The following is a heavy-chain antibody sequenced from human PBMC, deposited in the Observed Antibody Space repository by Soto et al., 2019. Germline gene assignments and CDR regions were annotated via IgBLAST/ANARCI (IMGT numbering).Heavy chain of an antibody. CDR3: ARGMGSSWYLMGY. D-gene: IGHD6-13*01. CDR1: GYTFTSYA. V-gene: IGHV1-3*01. CDR2: INAGNGNT. Sequence: GASVKVSCKASGYTFTSYAMHWVRQAPGQRLEWMGWINAGNGNTKYSQKFQGRVTITRDTSASTAYMELSSLRSEDTAVYYCARGMGSSWYLMGYWGQGTLVTVSS. J-gene: IGHJ4*02.